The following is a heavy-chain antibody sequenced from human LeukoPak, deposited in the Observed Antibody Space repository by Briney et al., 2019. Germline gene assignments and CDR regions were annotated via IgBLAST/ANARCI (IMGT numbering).Heavy chain of an antibody. D-gene: IGHD6-6*01. CDR3: VSGIAARPSGQDY. Sequence: ASVKVSCKASGYTFTGYYMHWVRQAPGQGLEWMGWINPNSGGTNYAQKFQGRVTMTRDTSISTAYMELSRLRADDTAVYYCVSGIAARPSGQDYWGQGTLVTVPS. V-gene: IGHV1-2*02. J-gene: IGHJ4*02. CDR2: INPNSGGT. CDR1: GYTFTGYY.